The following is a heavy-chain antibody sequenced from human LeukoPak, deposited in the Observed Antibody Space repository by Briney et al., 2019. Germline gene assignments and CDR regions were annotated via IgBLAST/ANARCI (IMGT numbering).Heavy chain of an antibody. CDR2: IYYSGST. CDR3: ARRSYGDYVRDY. Sequence: SETLSLTCTVSGGSISSSSYYWGWIRQPPGKGLEWIGSIYYSGSTYYNPSLKSRVTISVDTSKNQFSLKLSSVTAADTAVYHWARRSYGDYVRDYWGQGTLVTVSS. D-gene: IGHD4-17*01. V-gene: IGHV4-39*01. CDR1: GGSISSSSYY. J-gene: IGHJ4*02.